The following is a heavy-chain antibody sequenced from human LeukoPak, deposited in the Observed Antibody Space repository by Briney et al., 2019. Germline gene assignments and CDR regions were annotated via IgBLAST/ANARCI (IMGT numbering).Heavy chain of an antibody. Sequence: GASVKVSCKASGYTFTSYDINWARQAPGQGLEWMGWISAYNGNTNYAQKLQGRVTMTTDTSTSTAYMELRSLRSDDTAVYYCARGKVEESSGPNDDYWGQGTLVTVSS. CDR1: GYTFTSYD. CDR3: ARGKVEESSGPNDDY. CDR2: ISAYNGNT. J-gene: IGHJ4*02. V-gene: IGHV1-18*01. D-gene: IGHD6-19*01.